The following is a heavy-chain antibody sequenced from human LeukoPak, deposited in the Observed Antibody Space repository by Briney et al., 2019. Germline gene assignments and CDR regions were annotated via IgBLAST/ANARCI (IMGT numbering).Heavy chain of an antibody. CDR3: ARVVDVNSYGLFDY. V-gene: IGHV1-3*01. CDR2: INAGNGNT. J-gene: IGHJ4*02. CDR1: GYTFTSYA. D-gene: IGHD5-18*01. Sequence: GASVKVSCKASGYTFTSYAMHWVRQAPGQRLEWMGWINAGNGNTKYSQKFQGRVTITRDTSASTAYMELSSLRSEDTAAYYCARVVDVNSYGLFDYWGQGTLVTVSS.